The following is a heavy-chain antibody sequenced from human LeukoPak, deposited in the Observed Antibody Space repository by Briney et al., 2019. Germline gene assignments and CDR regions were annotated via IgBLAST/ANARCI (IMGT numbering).Heavy chain of an antibody. J-gene: IGHJ4*02. V-gene: IGHV5-51*01. CDR3: ARAYYYDSSGYYYGFDY. D-gene: IGHD3-22*01. Sequence: GESLKISCKGSGYSFTGYWIGWVRQMPGKGLEWMGIIYPGDSDTRYSPSFQGQVTISADKSISTAYLQWSSLKASDTAMYYCARAYYYDSSGYYYGFDYWGQGTLVTVSS. CDR2: IYPGDSDT. CDR1: GYSFTGYW.